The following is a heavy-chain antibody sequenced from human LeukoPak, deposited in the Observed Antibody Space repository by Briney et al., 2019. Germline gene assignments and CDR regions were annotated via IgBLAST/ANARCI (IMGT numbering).Heavy chain of an antibody. CDR1: RFTFCSYG. Sequence: GGSLRLSCAASRFTFCSYGMHWVRQAPGKGLEWVAVIWKDGSNKYYADSVKGRFTISRDNSKNTLYLQMNSLRAEDTAVYYCARDVAFFYYGMDVWGQGTTVTVSS. J-gene: IGHJ6*02. V-gene: IGHV3-33*01. CDR3: ARDVAFFYYGMDV. D-gene: IGHD2-21*01. CDR2: IWKDGSNK.